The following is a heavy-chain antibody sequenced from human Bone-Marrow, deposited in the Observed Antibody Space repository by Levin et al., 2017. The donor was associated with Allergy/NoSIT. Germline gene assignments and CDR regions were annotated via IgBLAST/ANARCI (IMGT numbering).Heavy chain of an antibody. CDR1: GFRFSDYA. CDR3: AKSYGRFYYYGMDV. CDR2: MSGTGGSS. Sequence: GESLKISCAVSGFRFSDYALSWVRQAPGKGLEWVSSMSGTGGSSSYGASVRGRFTISRDTSKNMLYLQMDSLTAEGTAVYFCAKSYGRFYYYGMDVWGQGTTVVVSS. V-gene: IGHV3-23*01. J-gene: IGHJ6*02. D-gene: IGHD3-16*01.